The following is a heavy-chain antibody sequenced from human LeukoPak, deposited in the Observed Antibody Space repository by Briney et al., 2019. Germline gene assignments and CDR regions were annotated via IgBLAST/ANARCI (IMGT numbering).Heavy chain of an antibody. Sequence: YPSETLSLTCTVFGYSISGGYYWGWIRQPPGKGLEWIGNIYPTGTTYYNSSLKSRVTISIDTSKNQFSLKLSSVTAADTAVYYCARDFKDDTVVVPAADYWGQGTLVTVSS. CDR2: IYPTGTT. V-gene: IGHV4-38-2*02. CDR1: GYSISGGYY. J-gene: IGHJ4*02. CDR3: ARDFKDDTVVVPAADY. D-gene: IGHD2-2*01.